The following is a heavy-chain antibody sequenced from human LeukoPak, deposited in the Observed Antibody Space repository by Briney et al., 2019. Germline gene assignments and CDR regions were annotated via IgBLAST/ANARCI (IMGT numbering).Heavy chain of an antibody. CDR1: GFTFSSYG. CDR2: ISYDGSNK. D-gene: IGHD1-26*01. V-gene: IGHV3-30-3*01. CDR3: TRGSGAIRGGWFDP. Sequence: PGRSLRLSCAASGFTFSSYGMHWVRQAPGKGLEWVGVISYDGSNKYYADSVKGRFTISRDNSKNTLYLQMTSLRPEDTAVYYCTRGSGAIRGGWFDPWGQGTLVTVSS. J-gene: IGHJ5*02.